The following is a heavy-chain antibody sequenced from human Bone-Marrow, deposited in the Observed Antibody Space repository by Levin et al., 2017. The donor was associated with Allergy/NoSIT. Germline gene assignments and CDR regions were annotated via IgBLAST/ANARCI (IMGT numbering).Heavy chain of an antibody. Sequence: PAGGSLRLSCEASGFSFDTYAMTWVRQAPGKGLEWVATISRSARSTHYADSVKGRFTISRDDSKNTLHLQMSSLRAEDTAIYYCAKHQWLPSDALDIWGQGTMVTVSS. V-gene: IGHV3-23*01. CDR3: AKHQWLPSDALDI. J-gene: IGHJ3*02. D-gene: IGHD6-19*01. CDR2: ISRSARST. CDR1: GFSFDTYA.